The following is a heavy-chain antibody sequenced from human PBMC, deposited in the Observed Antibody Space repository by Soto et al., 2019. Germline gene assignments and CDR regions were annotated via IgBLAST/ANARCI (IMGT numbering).Heavy chain of an antibody. J-gene: IGHJ4*02. CDR2: IYYSGST. CDR3: ARDQDLGY. D-gene: IGHD3-10*01. V-gene: IGHV4-61*01. CDR1: GGSVISGSYY. Sequence: PETLSLTCTVSGGSVISGSYYWSWIRQPPGKGLEWIGYIYYSGSTNYNPSLKSRVTISIDTSKNQVSLNLTSVTSADTAVYYCARDQDLGYWGQGTLVTVSS.